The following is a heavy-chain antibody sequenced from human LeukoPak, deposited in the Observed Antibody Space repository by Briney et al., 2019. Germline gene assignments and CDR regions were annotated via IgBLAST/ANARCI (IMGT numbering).Heavy chain of an antibody. V-gene: IGHV1-2*02. CDR1: GYTFTGYY. CDR2: INPNSGGT. J-gene: IGHJ6*03. D-gene: IGHD5-12*01. CDR3: AKDRYGDYEAPFHYYMDA. Sequence: ASVKVSCKASGYTFTGYYMHWVRQAPGQGLEWMGWINPNSGGTNYAQKFQGRVTMTRDTSISTAYMELSRLRSDDTAVYYCAKDRYGDYEAPFHYYMDAWGRGTTVTVSS.